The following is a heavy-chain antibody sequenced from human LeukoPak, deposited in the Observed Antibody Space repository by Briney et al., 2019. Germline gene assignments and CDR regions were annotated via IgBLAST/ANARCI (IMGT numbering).Heavy chain of an antibody. V-gene: IGHV3-74*01. CDR3: ARNFVGSIASDFDS. D-gene: IGHD1-26*01. CDR1: GFTFSSYW. CDR2: IHGDGTIT. Sequence: GGSLRLSCAASGFTFSSYWMHWVRQVPGRGLVWVSRIHGDGTITNYEDSVKGRFTITRDNARNTLYLLMHSLRAEDTAIYYCARNFVGSIASDFDSWGQGTQVTVSS. J-gene: IGHJ4*02.